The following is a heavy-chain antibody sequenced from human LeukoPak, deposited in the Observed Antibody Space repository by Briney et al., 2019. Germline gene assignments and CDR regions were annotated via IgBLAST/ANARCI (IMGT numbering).Heavy chain of an antibody. CDR1: GLTFSSYV. Sequence: GGSLGLSCATSGLTFSSYVMHWVRQATGKGLDWVSAIDIAGDTYYPASVKGRFTISRENAKNSLYLQINRLKARDTAVFFCARVAAACKGFDYWGQGTLVTVSS. CDR3: ARVAAACKGFDY. V-gene: IGHV3-13*01. D-gene: IGHD6-13*01. CDR2: IDIAGDT. J-gene: IGHJ4*02.